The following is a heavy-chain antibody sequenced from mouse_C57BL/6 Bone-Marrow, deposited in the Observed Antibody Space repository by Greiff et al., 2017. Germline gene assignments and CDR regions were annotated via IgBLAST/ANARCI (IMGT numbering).Heavy chain of an antibody. D-gene: IGHD1-1*01. V-gene: IGHV5-17*01. CDR3: SRKVDYYGSSPPY. J-gene: IGHJ3*01. CDR1: GFTFSDYG. Sequence: EVMLVESGGGLVKPGGSLKLSCAASGFTFSDYGMHWVRQAPEKGLEWVAYISSGSSTIYYADTVKGRFTISRDNAKNTLFLQMTILRSEDTAMYYCSRKVDYYGSSPPYWGQGTLVTVSA. CDR2: ISSGSSTI.